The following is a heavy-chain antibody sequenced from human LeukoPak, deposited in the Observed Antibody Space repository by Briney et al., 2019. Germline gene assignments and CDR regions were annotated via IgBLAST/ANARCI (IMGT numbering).Heavy chain of an antibody. D-gene: IGHD6-13*01. CDR2: ISSSGSTI. Sequence: GGSLRLSCAASGFTFSSYEMNWVRQAPGKGLEWVSYISSSGSTIYYADSVKGRFTISRDNAKNSLYLQMNSLRAEDTAVYYCARCLCSSWSLWPYYYYGVDVWGQGTTVTVSS. CDR3: ARCLCSSWSLWPYYYYGVDV. CDR1: GFTFSSYE. V-gene: IGHV3-48*03. J-gene: IGHJ6*02.